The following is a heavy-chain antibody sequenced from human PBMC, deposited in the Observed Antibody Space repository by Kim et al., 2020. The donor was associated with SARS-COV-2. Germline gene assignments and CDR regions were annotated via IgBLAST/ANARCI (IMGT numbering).Heavy chain of an antibody. D-gene: IGHD1-26*01. CDR3: ARDIVRSPPFYYYYGMDV. CDR2: IIPIFGTA. J-gene: IGHJ6*02. CDR1: GGTFSSYA. V-gene: IGHV1-69*13. Sequence: SVKVSCKASGGTFSSYAISWVRQAPGQGLEWMGGIIPIFGTANYAQKFQGRVTITADESTSTAYMELSSLRSEDTAVYYCARDIVRSPPFYYYYGMDVWGQGTTVTVSS.